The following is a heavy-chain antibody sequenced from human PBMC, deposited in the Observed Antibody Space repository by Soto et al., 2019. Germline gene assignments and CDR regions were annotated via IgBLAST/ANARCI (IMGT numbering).Heavy chain of an antibody. D-gene: IGHD3-10*01. CDR1: DDSMTNSY. CDR2: IYYNGRT. CDR3: ARGEIWFGVDH. V-gene: IGHV4-59*01. Sequence: SETLSLTCRVSDDSMTNSYWSWIRQPPGKGLEWIGYIYYNGRTHYNPALKSRLTISVDTSKKQFSLKLGSVTAADTAVYYCARGEIWFGVDHWGRGTLVTVS. J-gene: IGHJ4*02.